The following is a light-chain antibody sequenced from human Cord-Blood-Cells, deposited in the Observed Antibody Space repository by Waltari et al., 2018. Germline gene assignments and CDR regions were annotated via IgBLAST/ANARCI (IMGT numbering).Light chain of an antibody. Sequence: QSVLTQPPSVSGAPGQRVTISCTGSSSNIGAGYNYVSWYQQHPGKAPKLMLYDVSKRPSGVSNRFSGSKSGNTASLTISGLQAEDEADYYCSSYTSSSTWVFGGGTKLTVL. J-gene: IGLJ3*02. CDR1: SSNIGAGYNY. V-gene: IGLV2-14*01. CDR3: SSYTSSSTWV. CDR2: DVS.